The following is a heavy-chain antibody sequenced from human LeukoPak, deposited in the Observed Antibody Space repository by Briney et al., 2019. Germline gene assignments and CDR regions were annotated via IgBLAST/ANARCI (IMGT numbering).Heavy chain of an antibody. CDR1: GGSISSSSHY. J-gene: IGHJ4*02. V-gene: IGHV4-39*01. CDR2: IYYSGST. D-gene: IGHD1-26*01. CDR3: ARTYIVGPTRHFDY. Sequence: SETLSLTCTVSGGSISSSSHYWGWIRQPPGKGLEWVGSIYYSGSTYYNPPLKSRVTISVGTSKNQFSLKLSSVTAADTAVYFCARTYIVGPTRHFDYWGQGTLVTVSS.